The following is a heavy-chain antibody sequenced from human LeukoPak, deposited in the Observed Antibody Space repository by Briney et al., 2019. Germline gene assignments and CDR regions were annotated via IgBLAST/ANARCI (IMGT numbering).Heavy chain of an antibody. CDR3: VNPGADVVSF. CDR2: IGSRSTYT. D-gene: IGHD2-21*01. CDR1: GFSFSSYA. J-gene: IGHJ4*02. Sequence: GGSLRLSCAASGFSFSSYAMDWVRQAPGKGLEWVSSIGSRSTYTHYADSVQGRFTISRDNAKNSLYLQMDNLRVEDTAPYYCVNPGADVVSFWGQGTLVTVSS. V-gene: IGHV3-21*01.